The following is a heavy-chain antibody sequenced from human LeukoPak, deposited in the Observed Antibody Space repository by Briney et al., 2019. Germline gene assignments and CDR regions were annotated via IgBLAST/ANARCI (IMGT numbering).Heavy chain of an antibody. Sequence: GGSLRLSCAASGFTFSSYGMHWVRQAPGKGLEWVSAISGSGGSTYYADSVKGRFTISRDNSKNTLYLQMNSLRAEDTAVYYCAKEESSSSWFRYYGMDVWGQGTTVTVSS. CDR3: AKEESSSSWFRYYGMDV. J-gene: IGHJ6*02. D-gene: IGHD6-13*01. CDR2: ISGSGGST. CDR1: GFTFSSYG. V-gene: IGHV3-23*01.